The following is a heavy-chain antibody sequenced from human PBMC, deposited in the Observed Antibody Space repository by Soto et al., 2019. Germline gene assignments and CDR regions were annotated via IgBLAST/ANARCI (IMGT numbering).Heavy chain of an antibody. Sequence: PGGSLRLSCEASGFIFRNYAMSWVRQAPGKGLEWVSSISGSGVGTYYADSVQGRFTISRDNSTNTLFLQLSSLRAEDTALYYCAKDVDTVGLSDGSGYFDLWGQGALVTVS. CDR2: ISGSGVGT. J-gene: IGHJ4*02. D-gene: IGHD3-22*01. CDR1: GFIFRNYA. CDR3: AKDVDTVGLSDGSGYFDL. V-gene: IGHV3-23*01.